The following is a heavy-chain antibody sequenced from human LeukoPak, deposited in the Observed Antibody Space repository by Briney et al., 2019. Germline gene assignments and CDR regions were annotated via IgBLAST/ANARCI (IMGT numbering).Heavy chain of an antibody. CDR1: GGSISSGSYY. D-gene: IGHD3-10*01. V-gene: IGHV4-61*01. J-gene: IGHJ6*02. CDR3: ARDYYYGSGAYAMDV. CDR2: VYYSGTT. Sequence: PSETLSLTCTVSGGSISSGSYYWSWIRQPPGKGLEWIGYVYYSGTTNYNPSLKSRVTISVDTSKNQFSLKLTSVTAADTAVYYCARDYYYGSGAYAMDVWGQGTTVTVSS.